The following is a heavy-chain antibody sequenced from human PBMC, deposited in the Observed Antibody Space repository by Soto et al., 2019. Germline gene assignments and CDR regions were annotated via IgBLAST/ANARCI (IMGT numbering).Heavy chain of an antibody. CDR1: GYTFTSYA. V-gene: IGHV1-3*01. CDR2: SNAGNSNT. CDR3: ARATAPSDV. D-gene: IGHD4-17*01. Sequence: QVQLVQSGAEVKKPGGSVKVSCKASGYTFTSYAMHWVRQAPGQRLEWMGWSNAGNSNTKYSQKFQGRVTITRDTSASTAYMELSSLRSEDTAVYYCARATAPSDVWGQGTTVTVSS. J-gene: IGHJ6*02.